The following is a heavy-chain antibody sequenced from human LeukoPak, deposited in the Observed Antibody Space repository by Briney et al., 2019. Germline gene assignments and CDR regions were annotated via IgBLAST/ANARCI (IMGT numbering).Heavy chain of an antibody. CDR3: ARVTVTGPSDAFDS. CDR1: GGSFSGYY. V-gene: IGHV4-34*01. CDR2: INHSGST. J-gene: IGHJ3*02. D-gene: IGHD4-17*01. Sequence: PSETLSLTCAVYGGSFSGYYWSWIRQPPGKGLEWIGEINHSGSTNYNPSLKSRVTTSVDTSKNQFSLKLSSVTAADTAVYYCARVTVTGPSDAFDSWGQGTMVSVSS.